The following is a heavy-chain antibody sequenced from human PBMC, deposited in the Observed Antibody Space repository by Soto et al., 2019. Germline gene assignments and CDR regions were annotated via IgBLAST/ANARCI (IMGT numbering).Heavy chain of an antibody. CDR3: AKVSRGSEWMIPFDY. Sequence: EVQLLESGGGLVQPGGSLRLSCAASGFTFSNYAMTWVRQAPGKGLEWVSLITGGGPNTYYAASVKGMFTISRDNSKNTLFLQINSLRAEDTAVYYCAKVSRGSEWMIPFDYWGQGTVVTVSS. CDR2: ITGGGPNT. CDR1: GFTFSNYA. D-gene: IGHD3-16*01. J-gene: IGHJ4*02. V-gene: IGHV3-23*01.